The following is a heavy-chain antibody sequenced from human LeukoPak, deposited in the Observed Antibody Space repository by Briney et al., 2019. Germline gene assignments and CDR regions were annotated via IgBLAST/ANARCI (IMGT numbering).Heavy chain of an antibody. Sequence: ASVKVSCKASGNSFTGYYVHWVRQAPGQGLEWMGWTSPDSDGTNFAQNFQGRVSTTRDTSIRTVYLELRSLRADDTAVYYCANQEGIGAPGAWFDNWGQGTLVTVSS. V-gene: IGHV1-2*02. CDR3: ANQEGIGAPGAWFDN. CDR1: GNSFTGYY. CDR2: TSPDSDGT. D-gene: IGHD1-26*01. J-gene: IGHJ4*02.